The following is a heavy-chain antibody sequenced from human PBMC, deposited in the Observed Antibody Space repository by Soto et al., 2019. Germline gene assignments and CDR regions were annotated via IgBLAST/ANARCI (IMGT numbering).Heavy chain of an antibody. Sequence: PGGSLRLSCAASGFTFSSYAMSWVRQAPGKGLEWVSAISGSGGSTYYADSVKGRFTISRDNSKNTLYLQMNSLRAEDTAVYYCASYSSGPLKVTPTDYWGQGTLVTVSS. J-gene: IGHJ4*02. V-gene: IGHV3-23*01. D-gene: IGHD6-19*01. CDR2: ISGSGGST. CDR1: GFTFSSYA. CDR3: ASYSSGPLKVTPTDY.